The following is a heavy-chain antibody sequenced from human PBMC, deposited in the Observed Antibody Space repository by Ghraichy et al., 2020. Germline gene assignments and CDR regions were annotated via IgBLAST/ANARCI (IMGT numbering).Heavy chain of an antibody. J-gene: IGHJ4*02. CDR2: INLDGTER. CDR1: GFTLNNYW. CDR3: TTYRAANFGSGSFSLFDY. V-gene: IGHV3-7*03. Sequence: GGSLRLSCVDSGFTLNNYWMTWVRQAPGKGLEWVANINLDGTERNYVDSVKGRFTISRDKAHNSLYLEMERLRAEDTAVYYCTTYRAANFGSGSFSLFDYCGQGTLVTVSS. D-gene: IGHD3-10*01.